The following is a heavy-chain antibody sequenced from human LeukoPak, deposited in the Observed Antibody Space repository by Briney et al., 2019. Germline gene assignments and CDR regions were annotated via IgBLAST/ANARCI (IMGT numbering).Heavy chain of an antibody. D-gene: IGHD1-26*01. CDR2: IYHSGST. CDR3: ARDSGSYVIRN. Sequence: PSETLSLTCTVSGYSISSGYYWGWIRQPPGKGLEWIGSIYHSGSTYYNPSLKSRVTISVDTSKNQFSLKLSSVTAADTAVYYCARDSGSYVIRNWGQGTLVTVSS. V-gene: IGHV4-38-2*02. J-gene: IGHJ4*02. CDR1: GYSISSGYY.